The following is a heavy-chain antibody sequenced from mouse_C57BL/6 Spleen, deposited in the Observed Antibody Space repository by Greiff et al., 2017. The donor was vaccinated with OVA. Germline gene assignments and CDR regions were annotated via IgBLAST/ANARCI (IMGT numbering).Heavy chain of an antibody. J-gene: IGHJ2*01. CDR2: IRSKSNNYAT. CDR3: VRGYYGSPYYFDD. D-gene: IGHD1-1*01. CDR1: GFSFNTYA. Sequence: EVMLVESGGGLVQPKGSLKLSCAASGFSFNTYAMNWVRQAPGKGLEWVARIRSKSNNYATYYADSVKDRFTISRDDSESMLYLQMNNLKTEDTAMYYCVRGYYGSPYYFDDWGQGTTLTVST. V-gene: IGHV10-1*01.